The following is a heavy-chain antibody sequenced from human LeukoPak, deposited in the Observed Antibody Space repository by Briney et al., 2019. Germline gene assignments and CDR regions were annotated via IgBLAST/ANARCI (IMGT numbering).Heavy chain of an antibody. J-gene: IGHJ4*02. CDR3: AKEGDYYGSGAFTYYFDF. D-gene: IGHD3-10*01. CDR2: ISSSGSTK. CDR1: GFTFNTYN. Sequence: GGSLRLSCAASGFTFNTYNMNGVRQSTGEGREGVSYISSSGSTKYYADSVQDRFTISRDNAKKSLNLQMNSLRAEDTAVYYCAKEGDYYGSGAFTYYFDFWGLGILVTVSS. V-gene: IGHV3-48*04.